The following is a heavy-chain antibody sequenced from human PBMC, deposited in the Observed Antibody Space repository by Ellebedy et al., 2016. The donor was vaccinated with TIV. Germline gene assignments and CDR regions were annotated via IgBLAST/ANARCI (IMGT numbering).Heavy chain of an antibody. CDR1: GFSVSNI. J-gene: IGHJ4*02. V-gene: IGHV3-53*01. CDR3: AREGRWIRAPFDS. CDR2: IYSGDTT. D-gene: IGHD5-24*01. Sequence: GESLKISXAASGFSVSNIMSWVRQAPGKGLDWVSSIYSGDTTYYADSVKGRFTVSRDNSKNTLYLQVTRLRAEDTAVYFCAREGRWIRAPFDSWGQGTLITVSS.